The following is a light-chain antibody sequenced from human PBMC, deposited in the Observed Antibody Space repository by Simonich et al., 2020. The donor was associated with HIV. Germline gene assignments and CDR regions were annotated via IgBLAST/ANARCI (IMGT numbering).Light chain of an antibody. CDR3: QQYDELPYT. CDR2: DAS. Sequence: DIQMTQSQSSMSASVGDRVTITCHASQDIRNYLNWYQQKPGKDPKILIYDASNLETGVPSRFSGSGSGTDFTFTISSLQPADIATYYCQQYDELPYTFGQGTKLEIK. CDR1: QDIRNY. V-gene: IGKV1-33*01. J-gene: IGKJ2*01.